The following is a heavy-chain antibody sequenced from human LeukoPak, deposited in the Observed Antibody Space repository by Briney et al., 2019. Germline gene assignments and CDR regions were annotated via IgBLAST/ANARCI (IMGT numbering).Heavy chain of an antibody. CDR3: ARGEGYDILTGYYNANFDY. J-gene: IGHJ4*02. V-gene: IGHV3-21*01. D-gene: IGHD3-9*01. CDR2: ISSSSYI. Sequence: PGGSLRLSCAASGFTFSSYAMSWVRQAPGKGLEWVSSISSSSYIYYADSVKGRFTISRDNAKNSLYLQMNSLRAEDTAVYYCARGEGYDILTGYYNANFDYWGQGTLVTVSS. CDR1: GFTFSSYA.